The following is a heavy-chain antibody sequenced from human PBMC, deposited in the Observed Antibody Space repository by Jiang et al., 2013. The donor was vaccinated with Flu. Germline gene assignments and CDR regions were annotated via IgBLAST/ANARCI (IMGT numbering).Heavy chain of an antibody. D-gene: IGHD6-13*01. J-gene: IGHJ1*01. CDR1: GYTFTSYR. V-gene: IGHV1-46*01. CDR3: ARESHPYSSSWFGTVGLDH. Sequence: GAEVKKPGASVKVSCKTSGYTFTSYRVHWVRQAPGQGLEWMGMINPTDASTKYTPKFEGRVTMTRDTSSTTVYMELSSLRFEDTAVYFCARESHPYSSSWFGTVGLDHWGQGTLVTVSS. CDR2: INPTDAST.